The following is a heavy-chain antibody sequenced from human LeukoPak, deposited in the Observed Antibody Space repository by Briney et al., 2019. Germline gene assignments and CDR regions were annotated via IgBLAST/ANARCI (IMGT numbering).Heavy chain of an antibody. V-gene: IGHV3-66*01. CDR1: GFTVSSNY. Sequence: QPGGSLRLSCAASGFTVSSNYMSWVRQAPGKGLEWVSVIYSGGSTYYADSVKGRFTISRDNSKNTLYLQMNSLRAEDTAVYYCARVSQIKGYYDIWKTGPKSAFDIWGQGTMVTVSS. J-gene: IGHJ3*02. CDR3: ARVSQIKGYYDIWKTGPKSAFDI. CDR2: IYSGGST. D-gene: IGHD3-22*01.